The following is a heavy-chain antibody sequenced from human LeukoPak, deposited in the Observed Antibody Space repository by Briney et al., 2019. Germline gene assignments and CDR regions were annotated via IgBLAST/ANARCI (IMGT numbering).Heavy chain of an antibody. D-gene: IGHD3-10*02. CDR1: GYMFTDFH. Sequence: ASVKVSCKASGYMFTDFHLHWVRQAPGQGLEWMGWISPKYGGTYYAQKFQGRVTLTRDTSISTAYLELNSLTSDDTAVYYCAREYWYVVNWGQGTLVTVSS. J-gene: IGHJ4*02. V-gene: IGHV1-2*02. CDR2: ISPKYGGT. CDR3: AREYWYVVN.